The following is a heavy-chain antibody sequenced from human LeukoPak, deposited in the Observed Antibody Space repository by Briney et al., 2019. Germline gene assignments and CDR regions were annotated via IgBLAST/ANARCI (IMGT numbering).Heavy chain of an antibody. D-gene: IGHD4/OR15-4a*01. CDR2: MNTDGSRT. J-gene: IGHJ4*02. Sequence: PGGSLRLSCVASGFTFSMYWMHWVRQAPEKGLVWVSRMNTDGSRTDYADSVKGRFTISRDNAKNTLYLQMNSLGAEDTAVYSCASDFGASDDYWGQGTLVTVSS. V-gene: IGHV3-74*01. CDR3: ASDFGASDDY. CDR1: GFTFSMYW.